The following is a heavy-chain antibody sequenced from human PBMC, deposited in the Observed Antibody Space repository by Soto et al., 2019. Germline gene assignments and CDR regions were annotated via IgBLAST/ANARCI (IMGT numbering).Heavy chain of an antibody. Sequence: PGGSLRLSCAASGFTFSSYAMHWVRQAPGKGLEWVAVMSYDGSNKYYADSVKGRFTISRDNSKNTLYLQMNSLRAEDTAVYYCARGGYGGLLFDYWGQGTLVTVSS. J-gene: IGHJ4*02. V-gene: IGHV3-30-3*01. D-gene: IGHD4-17*01. CDR1: GFTFSSYA. CDR3: ARGGYGGLLFDY. CDR2: MSYDGSNK.